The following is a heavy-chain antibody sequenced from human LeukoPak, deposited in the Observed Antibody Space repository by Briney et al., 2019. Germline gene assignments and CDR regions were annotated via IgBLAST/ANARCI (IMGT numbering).Heavy chain of an antibody. V-gene: IGHV3-23*01. CDR3: AQDLGEYLLGAFDS. J-gene: IGHJ3*02. CDR2: ISGSGETT. Sequence: GSLRLSCAASAFTFSNYAMTWVRQAPGKGLEWVSSISGSGETTYYADSVKGRFTISRDNSKNTLYLQMNSLRAEDTAMYFCAQDLGEYLLGAFDSWGQGTMVTVSS. CDR1: AFTFSNYA. D-gene: IGHD3-10*01.